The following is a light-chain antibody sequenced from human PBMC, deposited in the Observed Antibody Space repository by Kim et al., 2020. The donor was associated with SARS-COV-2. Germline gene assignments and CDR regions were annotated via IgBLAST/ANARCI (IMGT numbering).Light chain of an antibody. V-gene: IGLV3-1*01. CDR1: KVGDKY. CDR3: QAWDNSTQNYV. J-gene: IGLJ1*01. Sequence: SYELTQPPSVSVSPGQTASITCSGYKVGDKYVSWYQQQPGQSPMVVIYQDNQRPSGIPERFSGSNSGNTATLTISGTQAMDEADYYCQAWDNSTQNYVFGTGTKVTVL. CDR2: QDN.